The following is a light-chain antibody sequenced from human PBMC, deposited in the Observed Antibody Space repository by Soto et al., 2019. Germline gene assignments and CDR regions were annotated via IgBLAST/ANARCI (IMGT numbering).Light chain of an antibody. CDR2: DVS. V-gene: IGLV2-11*01. Sequence: QSALTQPRSVSGSPGQSVTISCTRTSSDVGGYNYVSWYQQHPGKAPKLMIYDVSKRPSGVPDRFSGSKSGNTASLTISGLQAEDEADYYCCSYAGSYTLGVFGTGTKLTV. CDR1: SSDVGGYNY. J-gene: IGLJ1*01. CDR3: CSYAGSYTLGV.